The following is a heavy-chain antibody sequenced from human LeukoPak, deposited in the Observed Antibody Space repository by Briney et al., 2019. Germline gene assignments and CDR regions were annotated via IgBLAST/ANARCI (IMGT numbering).Heavy chain of an antibody. J-gene: IGHJ4*02. D-gene: IGHD2-21*02. V-gene: IGHV3-23*01. CDR1: EFTFSSYA. CDR2: ISGNGGST. Sequence: GGSLRLSCAASEFTFSSYAMNWVRQAPGKGLEWVSAISGNGGSTYYADSVKGRFTISRDNSKNTLYLQMNSLRAEDTAVYYCARGCDGDCYSEDYWGQGTLVTVS. CDR3: ARGCDGDCYSEDY.